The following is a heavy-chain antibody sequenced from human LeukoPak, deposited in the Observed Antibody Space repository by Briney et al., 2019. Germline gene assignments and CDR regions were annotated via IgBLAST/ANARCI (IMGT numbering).Heavy chain of an antibody. Sequence: PGRSLRLSCAASGFTFSSYAMHWVRQAPGKGLEWVAVISYDGSNKYYADSVKGRFTISRDNSKNTLYLQMNSLRAEDTAVYYCAINSYSSSPQVVFQHWGQGTLVTVSS. CDR2: ISYDGSNK. CDR1: GFTFSSYA. J-gene: IGHJ1*01. CDR3: AINSYSSSPQVVFQH. D-gene: IGHD6-13*01. V-gene: IGHV3-30-3*01.